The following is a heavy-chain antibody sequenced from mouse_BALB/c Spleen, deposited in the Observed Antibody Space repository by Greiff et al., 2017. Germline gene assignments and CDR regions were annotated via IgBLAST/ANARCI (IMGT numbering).Heavy chain of an antibody. D-gene: IGHD1-1*01. V-gene: IGHV14-3*02. Sequence: EVKLMESGAELVKPGASVKLSCTASGFNIKDTYMHWVKQRPEQGLEWIGRIDPANGNTKYDPKFQGKATITADTSSNTAYLQLSSLTSEDTAVYYCARHYYGSRGAPFDYWGQGTTLTVSS. J-gene: IGHJ2*01. CDR1: GFNIKDTY. CDR2: IDPANGNT. CDR3: ARHYYGSRGAPFDY.